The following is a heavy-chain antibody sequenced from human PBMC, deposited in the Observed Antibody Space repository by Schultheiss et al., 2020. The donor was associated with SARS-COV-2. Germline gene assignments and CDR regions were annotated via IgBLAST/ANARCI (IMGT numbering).Heavy chain of an antibody. D-gene: IGHD4-23*01. CDR3: AKDMKGGNSPYYYYGVDV. CDR2: ISSSSSYI. CDR1: VFTFSSYS. V-gene: IGHV3-21*04. Sequence: GGSLRLSCAASVFTFSSYSMNWVRQAPGKGLEWVSSISSSSSYIYYADSVKGRSTISRDNAKNSLYLQMNSLRVEDTALYYCAKDMKGGNSPYYYYGVDVWGQGTTVTVSS. J-gene: IGHJ6*02.